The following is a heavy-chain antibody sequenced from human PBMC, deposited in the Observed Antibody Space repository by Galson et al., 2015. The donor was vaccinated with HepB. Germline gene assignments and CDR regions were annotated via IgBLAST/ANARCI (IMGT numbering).Heavy chain of an antibody. D-gene: IGHD6-13*01. Sequence: ETLSLTCTVSGGSTSGYYWSWTRQSAGKGLEWIGRIYSSENTNHNPSLRSRVAMSIDTSKNQLSLNLSPVTAADTAVYYCVRGSRSSAGMFDYWGQGTLVTVSS. J-gene: IGHJ4*02. CDR2: IYSSENT. CDR3: VRGSRSSAGMFDY. CDR1: GGSTSGYY. V-gene: IGHV4-4*07.